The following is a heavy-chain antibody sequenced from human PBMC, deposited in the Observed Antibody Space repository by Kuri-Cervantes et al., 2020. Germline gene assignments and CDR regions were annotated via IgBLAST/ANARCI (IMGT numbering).Heavy chain of an antibody. CDR2: ISSDSSTI. CDR1: GFTFSGYS. Sequence: GGSLGLSCAASGFTFSGYSMNWVRQAPGKGLEWLSYISSDSSTIYYADSVKGRFTISRDNAMNSLYLQMNSLRDEDTAVYYCARGGSGLMDGRAFDIWGQGTMVTVSS. CDR3: ARGGSGLMDGRAFDI. J-gene: IGHJ3*02. D-gene: IGHD2-2*03. V-gene: IGHV3-48*02.